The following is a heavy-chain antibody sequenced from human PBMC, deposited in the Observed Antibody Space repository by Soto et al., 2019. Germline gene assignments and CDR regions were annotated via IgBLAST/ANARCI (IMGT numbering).Heavy chain of an antibody. CDR3: ARVAYYDSSGYYSGYFQH. CDR2: IYYSGST. J-gene: IGHJ1*01. Sequence: PSETLSLTCTVSGGSISHTPYFWGWIRQPPGKGLEWIGNIYYSGSTYYNPSLKSRVTISVDTSKNQFSLKLSSVTAADTAVYYCARVAYYDSSGYYSGYFQHWGQGTLVTVSS. CDR1: GGSISHTPYF. D-gene: IGHD3-22*01. V-gene: IGHV4-39*07.